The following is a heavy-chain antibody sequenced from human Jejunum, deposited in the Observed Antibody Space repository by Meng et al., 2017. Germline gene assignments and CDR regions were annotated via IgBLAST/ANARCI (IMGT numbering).Heavy chain of an antibody. V-gene: IGHV3-7*01. CDR2: IKHDGSDK. D-gene: IGHD7-27*01. J-gene: IGHJ3*02. CDR1: GFTFNNYA. Sequence: GGSLRLSCAASGFTFNNYAMSWVRQAPGKGLEWVANIKHDGSDKYYVDSVKGRFTISRDNAKNSLYLQMNSLRADDTAMYYCARDSLNWASELGTFDIWGQGTMVTVSS. CDR3: ARDSLNWASELGTFDI.